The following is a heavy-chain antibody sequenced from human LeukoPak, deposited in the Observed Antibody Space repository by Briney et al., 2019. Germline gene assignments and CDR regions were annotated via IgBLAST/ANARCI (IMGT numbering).Heavy chain of an antibody. J-gene: IGHJ4*02. Sequence: GGSLRLSCAASGLTFSIHWMNWVRQAPGKGLEWVAKMNEYGSEIFYVDSVKGRFTISRDNGKNSLYLQMNRLRAEDTAVYYCARPRGCGSSRCNNFDYWGQGTLVTVSS. CDR1: GLTFSIHW. D-gene: IGHD2-2*01. CDR3: ARPRGCGSSRCNNFDY. V-gene: IGHV3-7*01. CDR2: MNEYGSEI.